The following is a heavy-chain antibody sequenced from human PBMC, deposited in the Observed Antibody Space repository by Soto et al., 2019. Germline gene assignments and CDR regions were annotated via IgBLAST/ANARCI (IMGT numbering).Heavy chain of an antibody. CDR2: ISDDGDST. CDR1: GFTFSDNA. D-gene: IGHD2-2*01. J-gene: IGHJ6*02. Sequence: GGSLRLSCGASGFTFSDNAMTWVRQAPGKGLEWVSSISDDGDSTYYADSVKGRFAVSRDNSKNTLFLHMNSLGAEDTAVYYCAKSLSTAVNYGMDVWGQGTTVTVSS. CDR3: AKSLSTAVNYGMDV. V-gene: IGHV3-23*01.